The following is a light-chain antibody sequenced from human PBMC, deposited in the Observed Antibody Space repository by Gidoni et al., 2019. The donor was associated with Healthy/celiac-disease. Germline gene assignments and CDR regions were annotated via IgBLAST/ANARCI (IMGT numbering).Light chain of an antibody. CDR1: QSISSY. CDR3: QQSYSTPPL. CDR2: AAS. Sequence: DIQMTQSPSSLSASVGDRVTITCRASQSISSYLNWYQQKPGKAPKLLIYAASSLQSGVPSRFSGSGSGTDFTLTISSLQPEYFATYYCQQSYSTPPLFGGGTKVEIK. V-gene: IGKV1-39*01. J-gene: IGKJ4*01.